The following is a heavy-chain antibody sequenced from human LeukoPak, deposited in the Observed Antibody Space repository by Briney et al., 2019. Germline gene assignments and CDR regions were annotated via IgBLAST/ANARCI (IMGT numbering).Heavy chain of an antibody. CDR1: GYTFTSYA. V-gene: IGHV1-2*02. CDR2: INPNSGGT. Sequence: ASVKVSCKASGYTFTSYAMNWVRQAPGQGLEWMGWINPNSGGTNYAQKFQGRVTMTRDTSISTAYMELSRLRSDDTAVYYCARHNYYDSSGYYYADFDYWGQGTLVTVSS. CDR3: ARHNYYDSSGYYYADFDY. J-gene: IGHJ4*02. D-gene: IGHD3-22*01.